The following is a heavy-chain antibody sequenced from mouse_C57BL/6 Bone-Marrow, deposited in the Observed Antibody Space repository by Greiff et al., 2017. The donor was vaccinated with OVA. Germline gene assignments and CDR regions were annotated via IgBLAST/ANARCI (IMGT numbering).Heavy chain of an antibody. V-gene: IGHV6-6*01. CDR2: IRNKANDHAT. Sequence: EVKLMESGGGLVQPGGSMKLSCAASGFTFSDAWMDWVRQSPEKGLEWVAEIRNKANDHATYYAESVKGRFTISRDDSNSSVYLQMNSLRAEDTGIYYCTREGRSSYGYFDYWGQGTPLTVSS. J-gene: IGHJ2*01. CDR1: GFTFSDAW. CDR3: TREGRSSYGYFDY. D-gene: IGHD1-1*01.